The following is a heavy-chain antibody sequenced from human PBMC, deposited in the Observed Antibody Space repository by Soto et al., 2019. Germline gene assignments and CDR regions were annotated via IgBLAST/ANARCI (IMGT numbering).Heavy chain of an antibody. CDR2: ISSSSSTI. V-gene: IGHV3-48*01. CDR1: GFTFSSYS. J-gene: IGHJ4*02. Sequence: GSLRLSCAASGFTFSSYSMNWVRQAPGKGLEWVSYISSSSSTIYYADSVKGRFTISRDNAKNSLYLQMNSLRAEDTAVYYCACDQTTVRLEVIAYWGPGSLVIVSS. D-gene: IGHD4-4*01. CDR3: ACDQTTVRLEVIAY.